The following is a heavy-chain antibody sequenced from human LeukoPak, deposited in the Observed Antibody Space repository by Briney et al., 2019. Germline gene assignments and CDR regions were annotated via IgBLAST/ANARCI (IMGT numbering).Heavy chain of an antibody. V-gene: IGHV7-4-1*02. CDR3: ARDFSVLFGDCGGDCYYFDY. Sequence: GASVKVSCKASGYTFTSYAMNWVRQAPGQGLEWMGWINTNTGNPTYAQGFTGRFVFSLDTSVSTAYLQISSLKAEDTAVYYCARDFSVLFGDCGGDCYYFDYWGQGTLVTVSS. D-gene: IGHD2-21*02. J-gene: IGHJ4*02. CDR2: INTNTGNP. CDR1: GYTFTSYA.